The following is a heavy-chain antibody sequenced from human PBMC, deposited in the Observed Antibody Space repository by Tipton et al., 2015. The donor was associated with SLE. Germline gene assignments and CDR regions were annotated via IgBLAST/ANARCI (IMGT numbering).Heavy chain of an antibody. CDR2: ISSSGSTI. J-gene: IGHJ4*02. Sequence: SPRLSCAASGFTFSSYEMNWVRQAPGKGLEWVSYISSSGSTIYYADSVKGRFTISRDNAKNSLYLQMNSLRAEDTAVYYCASLGRSGVSYWGQGTLVTVSS. CDR3: ASLGRSGVSY. V-gene: IGHV3-48*03. D-gene: IGHD3-3*01. CDR1: GFTFSSYE.